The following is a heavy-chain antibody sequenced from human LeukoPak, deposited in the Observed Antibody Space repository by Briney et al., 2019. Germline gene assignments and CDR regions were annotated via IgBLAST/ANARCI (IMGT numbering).Heavy chain of an antibody. V-gene: IGHV4-39*07. D-gene: IGHD6-13*01. Sequence: SETLSLTCTVSGGSISSSSYYWGWIRQPPGKGLEWIGSIYYSGSTYYNPSLKSRVTISVDTSKNQFSLKLSSVTAADTAVYYCAREPYSSSWYDRYPFDPWGQGTLVTVSS. J-gene: IGHJ5*02. CDR1: GGSISSSSYY. CDR2: IYYSGST. CDR3: AREPYSSSWYDRYPFDP.